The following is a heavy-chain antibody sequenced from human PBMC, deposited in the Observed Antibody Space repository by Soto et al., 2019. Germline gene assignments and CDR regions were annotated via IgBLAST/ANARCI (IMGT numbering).Heavy chain of an antibody. CDR2: ISAYNGNT. J-gene: IGHJ6*02. CDR3: ARDAAMVTYYYYYYGMDV. V-gene: IGHV1-18*04. D-gene: IGHD5-18*01. CDR1: GYTFTSYG. Sequence: QVQLVQSGAEVKKPGASVKVSCKASGYTFTSYGISWVRQAPGQGLEWMGWISAYNGNTNYAQKLQGRVTMTTDTSTSTAYMELRSLRSDDTAVYYCARDAAMVTYYYYYYGMDVWGQGTTVTGSS.